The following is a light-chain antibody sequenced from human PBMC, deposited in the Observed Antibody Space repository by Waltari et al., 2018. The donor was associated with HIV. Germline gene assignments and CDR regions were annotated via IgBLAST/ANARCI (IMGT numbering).Light chain of an antibody. CDR2: AAS. CDR3: QQSYSTLST. Sequence: DIQMTQSPSSLSASVGDRVTITCRASQSISSYLNWYQQKPGKAPKLLIYAASSLQGGVPSTFSGSGSGTDFTLSISLQPEDFATYYCQQSYSTLSTFGGGTKVEI. J-gene: IGKJ4*01. CDR1: QSISSY. V-gene: IGKV1-39*01.